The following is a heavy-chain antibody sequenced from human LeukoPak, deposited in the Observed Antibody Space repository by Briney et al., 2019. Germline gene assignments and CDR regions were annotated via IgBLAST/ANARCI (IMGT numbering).Heavy chain of an antibody. CDR2: IYHSGST. J-gene: IGHJ4*02. V-gene: IGHV4-38-2*01. CDR1: GYSISSGYY. CDR3: ARQMRTVGAPIFDY. Sequence: SETLSLTCAVSGYSISSGYYWGWIRQPPGKGLAWIGSIYHSGSTYYNPSLKSRVTISVDTSKNQFSLKLSSVNAADTAVYYCARQMRTVGAPIFDYWGQGTLVTVSS. D-gene: IGHD1-26*01.